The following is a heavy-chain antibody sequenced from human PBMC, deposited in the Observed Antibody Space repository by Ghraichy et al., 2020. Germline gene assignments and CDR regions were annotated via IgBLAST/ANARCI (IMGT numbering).Heavy chain of an antibody. D-gene: IGHD2-2*01. CDR3: AITPTSQYQLLWKGYYYYGMDV. J-gene: IGHJ6*02. CDR1: GGTFSSYA. V-gene: IGHV1-69*13. CDR2: IIPIFGTA. Sequence: SVKVSCKASGGTFSSYAISWVRQAPGQGLEWMGGIIPIFGTANYAQKFQGRVTITADESTSTAYMELSSLRSEDTAVYYCAITPTSQYQLLWKGYYYYGMDVWGQGTTVTVSS.